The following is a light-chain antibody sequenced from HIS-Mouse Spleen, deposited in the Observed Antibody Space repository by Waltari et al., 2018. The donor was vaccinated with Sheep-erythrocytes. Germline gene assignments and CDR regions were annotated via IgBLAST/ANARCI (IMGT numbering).Light chain of an antibody. J-gene: IGLJ2*01. CDR1: SSNIGSNT. CDR3: CSYAGSYTFVV. Sequence: PGQRVTISCSGSSSNIGSNTVNWYQQLPGTAPKLLIYSNNQRPSGVPDRFSGSKSGTSASLAISGLQSEDEADYYCCSYAGSYTFVVFGGGTK. V-gene: IGLV1-44*01. CDR2: SNN.